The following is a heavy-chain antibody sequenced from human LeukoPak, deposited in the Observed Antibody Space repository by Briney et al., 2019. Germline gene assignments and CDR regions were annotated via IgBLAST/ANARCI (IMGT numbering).Heavy chain of an antibody. CDR2: INTDGSIT. J-gene: IGHJ3*02. V-gene: IGHV3-74*01. Sequence: PGGSLRLPCAASGFTFSSYWMHWVRQAPGKGLVWVSRINTDGSITNYAGSVKGRFTISRDNAKNTLYLQMNSLRAEDTAVYYCARSAAGSAFDIWGQGTMVTVSS. D-gene: IGHD6-13*01. CDR1: GFTFSSYW. CDR3: ARSAAGSAFDI.